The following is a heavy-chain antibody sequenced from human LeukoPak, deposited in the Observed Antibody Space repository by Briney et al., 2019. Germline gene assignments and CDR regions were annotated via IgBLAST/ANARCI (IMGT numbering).Heavy chain of an antibody. CDR2: ISAYNGNT. V-gene: IGHV1-18*01. D-gene: IGHD4-17*01. Sequence: EASVKVSCKASGYTFTSYGISWVRQAPGQGLEWMGRISAYNGNTNYAQKLQGRVTMTTDTSTSTAYMELRSLRSDDTAVYYCARVRLATVTTGWFDPWGQGTLVTVSS. CDR1: GYTFTSYG. J-gene: IGHJ5*02. CDR3: ARVRLATVTTGWFDP.